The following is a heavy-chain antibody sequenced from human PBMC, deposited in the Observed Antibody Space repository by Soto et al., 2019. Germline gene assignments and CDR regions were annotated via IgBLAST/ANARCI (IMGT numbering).Heavy chain of an antibody. CDR1: GGTFSRYT. CDR3: TSGARESNWNDGHFEY. CDR2: VVAKIGSI. V-gene: IGHV1-69*02. J-gene: IGHJ4*02. Sequence: QVQLVQSGAEVKKPGSSVKVSCKAPGGTFSRYTINWVRQAPGQGLEWMGRVVAKIGSINFIRKFQGRLTMTTDKSTRTAFLELSSLTAEDTAVYYSTSGARESNWNDGHFEYWGQGTQVTVSS. D-gene: IGHD1-20*01.